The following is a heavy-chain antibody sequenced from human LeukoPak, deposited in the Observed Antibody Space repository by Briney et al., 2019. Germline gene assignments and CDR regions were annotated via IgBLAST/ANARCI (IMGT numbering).Heavy chain of an antibody. J-gene: IGHJ4*02. D-gene: IGHD6-13*01. Sequence: GGSLRLSCAASGFTFSSYSMNWVRQAPGKGLEWVSSISGSSSYIYYADSVKGRFTISRDNAKNSLYLQMNSLRGEDTALYYCASSWGSSWYLDYWGQGTLVTVSS. CDR2: ISGSSSYI. V-gene: IGHV3-21*01. CDR3: ASSWGSSWYLDY. CDR1: GFTFSSYS.